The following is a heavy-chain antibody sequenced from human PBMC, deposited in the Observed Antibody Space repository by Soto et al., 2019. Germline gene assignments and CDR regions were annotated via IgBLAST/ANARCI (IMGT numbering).Heavy chain of an antibody. CDR2: IYWDDDN. Sequence: QSTLKESGPTLVKPTQTLTLTCTFSGFSLTSNAVGVGWFRQPPGKALEWLALIYWDDDNNYSPSLKSTLTFSKDTSKTPLLLIMTNMDPVDTATYYCAHGSRWLFAFWGQGTLVTVSS. D-gene: IGHD6-19*01. CDR1: GFSLTSNAVG. CDR3: AHGSRWLFAF. V-gene: IGHV2-5*02. J-gene: IGHJ4*02.